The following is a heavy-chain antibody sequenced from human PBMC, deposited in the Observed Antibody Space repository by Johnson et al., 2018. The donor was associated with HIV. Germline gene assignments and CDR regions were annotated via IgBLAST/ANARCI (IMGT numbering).Heavy chain of an antibody. CDR2: IWYDGSNK. CDR3: AKEPRPGIVATDDAFDI. J-gene: IGHJ3*02. D-gene: IGHD5-12*01. Sequence: QVQLVESGGNVVQPGRSLRLSCAASGFTFSDYAMHWVRQAPGERLEWVAVIWYDGSNKYYADSVKGRFTISRDNSKNTLYLQMNSLRAEDTAVYYCAKEPRPGIVATDDAFDIWGQGTMVTVSS. V-gene: IGHV3-30*04. CDR1: GFTFSDYA.